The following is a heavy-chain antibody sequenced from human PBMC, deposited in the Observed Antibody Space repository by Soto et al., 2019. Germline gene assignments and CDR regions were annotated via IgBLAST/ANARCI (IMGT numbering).Heavy chain of an antibody. CDR3: ARENGVVPAASFYYYGMDV. D-gene: IGHD2-2*01. CDR1: GGSISSYY. Sequence: QVQLQESGPGLVKPSETLSLTCTVSGGSISSYYWSWIRQPAGKGLEWIGRIYPSGSTNYNPSLKRRVTMSVDTSKNQFSLKLSSVTAADTAVYYCARENGVVPAASFYYYGMDVWGQGTTVTVSS. V-gene: IGHV4-4*07. J-gene: IGHJ6*02. CDR2: IYPSGST.